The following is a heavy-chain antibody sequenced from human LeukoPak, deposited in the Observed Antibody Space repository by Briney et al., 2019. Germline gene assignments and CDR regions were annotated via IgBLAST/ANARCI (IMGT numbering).Heavy chain of an antibody. J-gene: IGHJ4*02. CDR3: ARADYGGSYSLSLDY. CDR1: GYTFTSYG. Sequence: GASVKVSCKASGYTFTSYGISWVRQAPGQGLEWMGWISAYNGNTNYAQKLQGRVTMTTDTSTSTAYMELRSLRSDDTAVYYCARADYGGSYSLSLDYWGQGTLVTVSS. CDR2: ISAYNGNT. V-gene: IGHV1-18*01. D-gene: IGHD1-26*01.